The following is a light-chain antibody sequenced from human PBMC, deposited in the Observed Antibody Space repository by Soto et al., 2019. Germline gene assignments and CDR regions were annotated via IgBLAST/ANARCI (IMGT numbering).Light chain of an antibody. V-gene: IGKV1-39*01. CDR1: QTISRY. J-gene: IGKJ1*01. CDR3: HQYNTFWT. Sequence: DIEVTQRTSSLSASVGDRVTITFRASQTISRYLNWYQQRPGKAPNLLIYSASSLQSGVPSRFSGSGSGTDFILTISSLQPDDFATYYCHQYNTFWTFGPGAKADIK. CDR2: SAS.